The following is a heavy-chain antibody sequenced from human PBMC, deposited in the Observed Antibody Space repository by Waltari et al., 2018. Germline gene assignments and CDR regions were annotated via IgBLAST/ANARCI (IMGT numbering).Heavy chain of an antibody. CDR2: IYYSGST. Sequence: QVQLQESGPGLVKPSETLSLTCTVSGGSISRYYWSWIRQPPGKGLEWIGYIYYSGSTNYNPSLKSRVTISVDTSKNQFSLKLSSVTAADTAVYYCAKDAEAVAGRGYFDYWGQGTLVTVSS. J-gene: IGHJ4*02. V-gene: IGHV4-59*01. D-gene: IGHD6-19*01. CDR1: GGSISRYY. CDR3: AKDAEAVAGRGYFDY.